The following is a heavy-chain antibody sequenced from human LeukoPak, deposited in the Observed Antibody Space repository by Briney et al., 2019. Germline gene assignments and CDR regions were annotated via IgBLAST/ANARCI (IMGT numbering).Heavy chain of an antibody. CDR2: IYYSGSA. J-gene: IGHJ5*02. V-gene: IGHV4-4*02. Sequence: SGTLSLTCAVSGGSISSSNWWSWVRQPPGKGLEWIGYIYYSGSANYNPSLKSRVTISVDTSKNQFSLKLSSVTAADTAVYYCARVGYYDSSGYGGETFDPWGQGTLVTVSS. CDR1: GGSISSSNW. CDR3: ARVGYYDSSGYGGETFDP. D-gene: IGHD3-22*01.